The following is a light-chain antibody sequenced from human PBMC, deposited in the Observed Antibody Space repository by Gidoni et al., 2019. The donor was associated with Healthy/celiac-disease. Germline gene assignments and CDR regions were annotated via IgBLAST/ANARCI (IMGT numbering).Light chain of an antibody. J-gene: IGKJ2*04. CDR3: QQYNNWPPCS. V-gene: IGKV3-15*01. CDR2: GAS. Sequence: EIVMTQSPPTLSVSPGERATLPCRASQSVSSNLAWYQQKPGQAPRLLIYGASTRATGIPARFSGSGSGTEFTLTISSLQSEDFAVYYCQQYNNWPPCSFGQGTKLEIK. CDR1: QSVSSN.